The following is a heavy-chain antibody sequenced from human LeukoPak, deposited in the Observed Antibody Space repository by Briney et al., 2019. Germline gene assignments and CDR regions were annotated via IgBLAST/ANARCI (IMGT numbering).Heavy chain of an antibody. J-gene: IGHJ5*02. CDR2: IKQDGSEK. CDR1: GFTFSSYW. CDR3: ARDSSLLAYNWFDP. V-gene: IGHV3-7*01. Sequence: GGSLGLSCAASGFTFSSYWMSWVRQAPGKGLEWVANIKQDGSEKYYVDSVKGRFTISRDNAKNSLYLQMNSLRAEDTAVYYCARDSSLLAYNWFDPWGQGTPVTVSS.